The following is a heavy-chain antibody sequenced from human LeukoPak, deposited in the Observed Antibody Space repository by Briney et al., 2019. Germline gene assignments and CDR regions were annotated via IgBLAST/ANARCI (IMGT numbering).Heavy chain of an antibody. CDR1: GFTFNNYY. J-gene: IGHJ5*02. Sequence: GGSLRLSCAVSGFTFNNYYMSWIRRAPGKGLEWISYISISGYSTYYADSVKGRFTISRDNAKNSLYLQMNNLRPEDTAFYYCARRYDLWSGYYGWFDPWGQGTLVTVSS. CDR2: ISISGYST. D-gene: IGHD3-3*01. CDR3: ARRYDLWSGYYGWFDP. V-gene: IGHV3-11*04.